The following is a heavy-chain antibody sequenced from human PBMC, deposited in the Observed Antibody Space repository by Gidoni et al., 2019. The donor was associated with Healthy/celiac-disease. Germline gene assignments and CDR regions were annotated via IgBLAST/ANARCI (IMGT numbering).Heavy chain of an antibody. CDR2: IIPIRGIA. CDR3: ARGEYYYDRSGDYPDY. V-gene: IGHV1-69*04. CDR1: GGHFSSYA. Sequence: QVQLVQSGAEVTKPGSSVKVSCKASGGHFSSYAISWVRQAPGLGMEWMGRIIPIRGIANYAQKFQARVTITADKSTSTAYMELSSLRSEDTAVYYCARGEYYYDRSGDYPDYWGQGTLVTVSS. J-gene: IGHJ4*02. D-gene: IGHD3-22*01.